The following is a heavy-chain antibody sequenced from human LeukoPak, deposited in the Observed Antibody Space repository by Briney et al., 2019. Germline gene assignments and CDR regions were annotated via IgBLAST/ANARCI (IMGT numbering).Heavy chain of an antibody. Sequence: SETLSLTCTVSGGSISSGGYYWSWIRQHPGKGLEWIGYIYYGGSTYYNPSLKSRVTISVDTSKNQFSLKLSSVTAADTAVYYCAREGRYYDSSGYSTRGVVDYWGQGTLVTVSS. CDR1: GGSISSGGYY. CDR2: IYYGGST. D-gene: IGHD3-22*01. J-gene: IGHJ4*02. CDR3: AREGRYYDSSGYSTRGVVDY. V-gene: IGHV4-31*03.